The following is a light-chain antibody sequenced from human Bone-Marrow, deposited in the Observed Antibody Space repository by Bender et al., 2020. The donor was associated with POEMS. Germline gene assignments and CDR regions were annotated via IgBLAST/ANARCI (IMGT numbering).Light chain of an antibody. V-gene: IGLV2-23*02. J-gene: IGLJ1*01. CDR2: EVS. Sequence: QSALTQPASVSGSPGQSITISCTGTSNDVGSYNFVSWFQQHPGKAPKLIIFEVSKRPSGVSDRFSGSKSGNTASLTISGLQAEDEADYYCCSYAGSFGFYVFGTGTKVTVL. CDR3: CSYAGSFGFYV. CDR1: SNDVGSYNF.